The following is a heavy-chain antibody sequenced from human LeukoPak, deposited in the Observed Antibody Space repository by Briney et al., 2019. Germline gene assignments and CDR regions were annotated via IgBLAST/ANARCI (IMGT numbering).Heavy chain of an antibody. CDR3: ARRVYCNNGGCYSANWFDP. V-gene: IGHV5-51*01. Sequence: GESLKISCKGFGDSFTKYWIAWVRQMPGKGLEWIGIIHPGDSHVHYSPSLQGQVTISADTSTSTAYLQWSSLKASDTAMYYCARRVYCNNGGCYSANWFDPWGQGTLVTVSS. CDR2: IHPGDSHV. J-gene: IGHJ5*02. D-gene: IGHD2-15*01. CDR1: GDSFTKYW.